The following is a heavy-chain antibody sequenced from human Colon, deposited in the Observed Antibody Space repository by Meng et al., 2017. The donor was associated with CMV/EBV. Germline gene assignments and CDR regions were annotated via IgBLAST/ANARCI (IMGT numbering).Heavy chain of an antibody. CDR2: IQYDGSNK. CDR1: GFTFRSYG. CDR3: VKEGSSGHTFEY. D-gene: IGHD6-19*01. J-gene: IGHJ4*02. V-gene: IGHV3-30*02. Sequence: QVQLVEVVGGLVQSGVSLSLSFAAFGFTFRSYGMHWVRQAPGKGLEWVAFIQYDGSNKYYADSVKGRFTISRDNSKNTLSLEMNSLRPEDTAVYYCVKEGSSGHTFEYWGQGTLVTVSS.